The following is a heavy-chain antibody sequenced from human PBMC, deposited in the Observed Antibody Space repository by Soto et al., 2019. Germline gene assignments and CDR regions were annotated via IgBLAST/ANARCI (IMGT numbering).Heavy chain of an antibody. J-gene: IGHJ4*02. CDR3: AHGSCSSADCYPNPYLHY. D-gene: IGHD2-2*01. V-gene: IGHV2-5*02. Sequence: HITLKESGPTLVKPTQTLTLTCTFSGFSLSTTAEGVGWIRQPPGKALEWLALLYWDDDERYSPSLKSRLTITKDTSKNQVVLTMTNVDPVDTATYYCAHGSCSSADCYPNPYLHYWGQGILVTVSS. CDR1: GFSLSTTAEG. CDR2: LYWDDDE.